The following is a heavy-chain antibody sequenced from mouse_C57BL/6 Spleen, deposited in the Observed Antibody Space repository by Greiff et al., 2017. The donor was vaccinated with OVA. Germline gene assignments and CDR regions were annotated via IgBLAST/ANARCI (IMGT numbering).Heavy chain of an antibody. Sequence: VQLQQSGPELVKPGASVKISCKASGYSFTGYYMNWVKQSPEKSLEWIGEINPSTGGTTYNQKFKAKATLTVDKSSSTAYMQLKSLTSEDSEVYYCERRDGAYWGQGTTLTVSS. CDR1: GYSFTGYY. D-gene: IGHD1-1*02. J-gene: IGHJ2*01. V-gene: IGHV1-42*01. CDR2: INPSTGGT. CDR3: ERRDGAY.